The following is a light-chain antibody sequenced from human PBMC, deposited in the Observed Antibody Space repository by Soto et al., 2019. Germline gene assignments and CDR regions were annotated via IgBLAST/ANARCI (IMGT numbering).Light chain of an antibody. CDR2: GAS. V-gene: IGKV3D-15*01. CDR1: HSVDSN. Sequence: EIVMTQSPGTLSVSTGQGATLSCRPSHSVDSNLAWYQQKPGQAPRLLIFGASTRPTGIPDRFSRSGSGTEFTLTISSLQSEDFAVYYCQQYDKWPLTFGGGTKVEIK. CDR3: QQYDKWPLT. J-gene: IGKJ4*01.